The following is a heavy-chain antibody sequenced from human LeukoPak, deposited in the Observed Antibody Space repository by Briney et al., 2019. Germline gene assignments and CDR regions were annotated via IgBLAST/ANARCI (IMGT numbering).Heavy chain of an antibody. J-gene: IGHJ4*02. V-gene: IGHV3-30*18. CDR1: GLTFSTYA. CDR3: AKPYSAMVRGVIPPFDY. D-gene: IGHD3-10*01. CDR2: ISYDGSNK. Sequence: GGSLRLSCAASGLTFSTYAMHWVRQAPGKGLEWVAVISYDGSNKYYADSVKGRFTISRDNSKNTLYLQMNSLRAEDTAVYYCAKPYSAMVRGVIPPFDYWGQGTLVTVSS.